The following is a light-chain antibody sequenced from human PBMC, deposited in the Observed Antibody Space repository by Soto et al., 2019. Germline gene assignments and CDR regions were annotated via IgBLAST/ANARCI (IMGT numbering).Light chain of an antibody. J-gene: IGKJ4*01. CDR2: NAF. CDR1: QTINDN. Sequence: EIVMTQSPATLSVSPGETATLSCRASQTINDNLACYQQKPGQPPRLLIYNAFTRATATPARFSGGGSATDFTLTISSLQPEDVAVYYCQKYDKWPPLTFGGGTKVEIK. V-gene: IGKV3-15*01. CDR3: QKYDKWPPLT.